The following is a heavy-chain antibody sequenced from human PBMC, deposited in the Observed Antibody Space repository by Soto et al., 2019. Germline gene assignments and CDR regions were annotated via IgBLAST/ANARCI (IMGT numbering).Heavy chain of an antibody. CDR1: DGYIIDHY. CDR3: VSGYPWVGFDY. CDR2: INHSGST. Sequence: SETLPLPYAVDDGYIIDHYWSWIRQPPGKGLEWIGEINHSGSTNYNPSLKSRVTISVDTSKNQVSLKLSSVTAADTAVYICVSGYPWVGFDYWGQGALVTVSS. J-gene: IGHJ4*02. D-gene: IGHD1-26*01. V-gene: IGHV4-34*01.